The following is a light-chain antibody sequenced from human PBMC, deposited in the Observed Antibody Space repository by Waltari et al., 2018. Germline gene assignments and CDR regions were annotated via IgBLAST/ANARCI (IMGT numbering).Light chain of an antibody. CDR2: YAN. CDR1: QGISNY. V-gene: IGKV1-17*01. Sequence: DIQVSQSPSSLSASVGDRVTITCRASQGISNYLNWYQQKPGKAPKLLIYYANSLPSGVPSRFSGSEAVTEFTLTISSLQPEDFATYYCQQGNSYPWTFGQGTKVEIK. CDR3: QQGNSYPWT. J-gene: IGKJ1*01.